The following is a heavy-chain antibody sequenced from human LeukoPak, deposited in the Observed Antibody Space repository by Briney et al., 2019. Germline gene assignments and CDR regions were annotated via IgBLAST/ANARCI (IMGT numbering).Heavy chain of an antibody. J-gene: IGHJ4*02. CDR3: ARGVYYYGSGSYYNSGYFDC. Sequence: SETLSLTCAVSGGSISSGGYSWSWIRQPPGKGLEWIGYIYHSGSTYYNPSLKSRVTISVDRSKNQFSLKLSSVTAADTAVYYCARGVYYYGSGSYYNSGYFDCWGQGTLVTVSS. CDR2: IYHSGST. V-gene: IGHV4-30-2*01. CDR1: GGSISSGGYS. D-gene: IGHD3-10*01.